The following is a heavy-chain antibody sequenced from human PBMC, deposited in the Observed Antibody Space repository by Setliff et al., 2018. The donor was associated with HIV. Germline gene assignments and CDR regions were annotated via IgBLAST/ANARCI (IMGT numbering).Heavy chain of an antibody. Sequence: ASVKVSCKASGYTFTGYYMHWVRQAPGQGLEWMGWINPNSGGTNYAQKFQGRVTMTSDTSISTAYMELSRLRSADTAVYYCARGSLLGYFDWLFPDWGQGTLVTVSS. CDR2: INPNSGGT. J-gene: IGHJ4*02. CDR3: ARGSLLGYFDWLFPD. V-gene: IGHV1-2*02. D-gene: IGHD3-9*01. CDR1: GYTFTGYY.